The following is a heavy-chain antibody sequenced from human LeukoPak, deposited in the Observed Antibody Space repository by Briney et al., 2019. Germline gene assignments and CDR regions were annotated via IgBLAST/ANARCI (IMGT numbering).Heavy chain of an antibody. CDR2: IKQDGSVE. D-gene: IGHD3-10*01. V-gene: IGHV3-7*01. Sequence: GGSLRLSCAASGFTLENYWMSWVRQAPGKGPEWVANIKQDGSVEHYLDSVKGRFTISRDNAKNSLILQMNSLRAEDTAVYYCARWAGVIDYWGQGTLVTVSS. CDR1: GFTLENYW. J-gene: IGHJ4*02. CDR3: ARWAGVIDY.